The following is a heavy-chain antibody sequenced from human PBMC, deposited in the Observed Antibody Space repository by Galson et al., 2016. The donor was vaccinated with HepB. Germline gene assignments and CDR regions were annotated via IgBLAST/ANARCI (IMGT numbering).Heavy chain of an antibody. CDR2: IRSKANSYAT. J-gene: IGHJ4*02. CDR1: GFTFSGSA. D-gene: IGHD1-26*01. Sequence: SLRLSCAASGFTFSGSAMHWVRQASGKGLEWVGRIRSKANSYATAYAASVKGRFTISRDDSKNTAYLQMNSLKTEDTAVYYCTRLYSGNYLTDYWGQGTLVTVSS. CDR3: TRLYSGNYLTDY. V-gene: IGHV3-73*01.